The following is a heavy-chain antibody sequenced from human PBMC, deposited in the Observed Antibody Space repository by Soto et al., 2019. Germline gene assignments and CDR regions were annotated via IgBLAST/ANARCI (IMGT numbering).Heavy chain of an antibody. CDR2: IYYSGST. Sequence: SETLSLTCAVSGGYISGGYYSWSWIRQPPGKGLEWIGFIYYSGSTYYNPSLKSRVTISVDTSKNQFSLKLSSVTAADTAVYYCARHFFFGVPAATAYYYYGMDVWGQGTTVTVSS. D-gene: IGHD2-2*01. CDR1: GGYISGGYYS. J-gene: IGHJ6*02. V-gene: IGHV4-30-2*03. CDR3: ARHFFFGVPAATAYYYYGMDV.